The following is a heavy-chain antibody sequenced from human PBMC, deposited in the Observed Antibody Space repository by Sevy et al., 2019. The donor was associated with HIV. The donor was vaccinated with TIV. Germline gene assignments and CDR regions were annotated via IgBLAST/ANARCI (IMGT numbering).Heavy chain of an antibody. V-gene: IGHV3-33*01. CDR1: GFTFSSYG. CDR3: ARGGVVARPPYYYYYGMDV. J-gene: IGHJ6*02. CDR2: LWYDGSNK. Sequence: GGSLRLSCAASGFTFSSYGMHWVRQAPGKGLEWVAVLWYDGSNKHYADSDKGRFTISRDNSKNTLYLQMNSLRAEDTAVYYCARGGVVARPPYYYYYGMDVWGQGTTVTVSS. D-gene: IGHD6-6*01.